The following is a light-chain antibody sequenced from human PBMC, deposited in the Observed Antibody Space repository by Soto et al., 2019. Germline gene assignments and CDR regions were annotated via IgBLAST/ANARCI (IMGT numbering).Light chain of an antibody. CDR2: EVS. Sequence: QSVLTQPASVSGSPGQSITISCTGVSSDLGGFESVAWYQQHPGKAPRLMIYEVSNRPPGVSNRFSGSRSGSTASLTISGLQAEDEADYYCTSYKSGTTLFGGGTQLTVL. CDR3: TSYKSGTTL. CDR1: SSDLGGFES. V-gene: IGLV2-14*01. J-gene: IGLJ2*01.